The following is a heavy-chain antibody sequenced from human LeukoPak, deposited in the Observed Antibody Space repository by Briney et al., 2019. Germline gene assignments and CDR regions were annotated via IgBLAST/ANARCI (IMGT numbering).Heavy chain of an antibody. CDR3: ARGPSSSSDAFDI. Sequence: PSETLSLTCTVSGGSISSYYWSWIRQPPGKGLEWIGYIYYSGSTNYNPSLKSQVTISVDTSKNQFSLKLSSVTAADTAVYYCARGPSSSSDAFDIWGQGTMVTVSS. CDR2: IYYSGST. J-gene: IGHJ3*02. CDR1: GGSISSYY. V-gene: IGHV4-59*01. D-gene: IGHD6-6*01.